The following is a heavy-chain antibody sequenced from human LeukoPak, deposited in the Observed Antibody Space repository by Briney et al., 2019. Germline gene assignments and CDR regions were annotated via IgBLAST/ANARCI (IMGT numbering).Heavy chain of an antibody. D-gene: IGHD3-16*01. CDR1: GYTFTSYG. Sequence: ASVKVSCKASGYTFTSYGISWVRQAPGQGLEWMGIINPSGGSTSYAQKFQGRVTMTRDTSTSTVYMELSSLRSEDTAVYYCASPVGGSDYWGQGTLVTVSS. J-gene: IGHJ4*02. CDR2: INPSGGST. V-gene: IGHV1-46*01. CDR3: ASPVGGSDY.